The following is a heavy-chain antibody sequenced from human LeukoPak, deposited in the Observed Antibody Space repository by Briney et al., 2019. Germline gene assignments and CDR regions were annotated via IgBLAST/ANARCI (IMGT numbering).Heavy chain of an antibody. CDR1: GYSISSGYY. CDR2: IYHSGST. J-gene: IGHJ6*03. CDR3: ARVGTSVYYYYYMDV. Sequence: PSETLSLTCTVSGYSISSGYYWGWIRQPPGKGLEWTGSIYHSGSTYYNPSLKSRVTISVDTSKNQFSLKLSSVTAADTAVYYCARVGTSVYYYYYMDVWGKGTTVTVSS. D-gene: IGHD7-27*01. V-gene: IGHV4-38-2*02.